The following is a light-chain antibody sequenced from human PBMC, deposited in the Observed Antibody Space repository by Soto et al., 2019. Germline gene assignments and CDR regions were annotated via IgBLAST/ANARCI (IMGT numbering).Light chain of an antibody. CDR3: QTWVTGIVV. Sequence: QLVLTQSPSASASLGASVTLTCTLSSGHSSYAIAWHQQQPEKGPRFLMKLNSDGSHTKGDGIPDRFSGSSSGAERYLTISSLQSEDEADYYCQTWVTGIVVFGAGTKLTVL. V-gene: IGLV4-69*01. CDR2: LNSDGSH. CDR1: SGHSSYA. J-gene: IGLJ2*01.